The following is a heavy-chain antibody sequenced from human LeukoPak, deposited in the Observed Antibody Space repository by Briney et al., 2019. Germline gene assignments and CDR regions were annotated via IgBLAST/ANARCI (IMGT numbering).Heavy chain of an antibody. D-gene: IGHD3-16*02. V-gene: IGHV4-59*01. Sequence: SETLSLTCTVSGGSISSYYWSWIRQPPGKGLEWIGYIYYSGSTNYNPSLKSRVTISVDTSKNQFSLKLSSVTAADTAVYYCARRMITFGGAIATKEYYFDYWGQGTLVTVSS. CDR2: IYYSGST. J-gene: IGHJ4*02. CDR3: ARRMITFGGAIATKEYYFDY. CDR1: GGSISSYY.